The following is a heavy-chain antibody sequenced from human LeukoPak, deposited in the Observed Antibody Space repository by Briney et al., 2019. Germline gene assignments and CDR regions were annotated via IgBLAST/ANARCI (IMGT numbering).Heavy chain of an antibody. V-gene: IGHV4-39*01. CDR3: ASRRVGSGSNLALDP. CDR2: IYYSGST. D-gene: IGHD3-10*01. CDR1: GGSISSSSYY. J-gene: IGHJ5*02. Sequence: SETLSLTCTVSGGSISSSSYYWGWIRQPPGKGLEWIGSIYYSGSTYYNPSLKSRVTISVDTSKNQFSLKLSSATAADTAVYYCASRRVGSGSNLALDPWGQGTLVTVSS.